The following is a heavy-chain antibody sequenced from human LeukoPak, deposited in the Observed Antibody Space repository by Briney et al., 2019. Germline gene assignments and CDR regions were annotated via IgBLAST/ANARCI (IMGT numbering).Heavy chain of an antibody. Sequence: SETLSLTCTVSGGSVGGFYWTWIRRPPGGGMQWIGFIFSSGGTNYNPSLKSRVAISTDTSKNQVSLRVTSVTAADTAVYYCATGGAYTSGWYNIWGQGTLVSVSS. CDR1: GGSVGGFY. J-gene: IGHJ4*02. D-gene: IGHD6-19*01. V-gene: IGHV4-4*09. CDR2: IFSSGGT. CDR3: ATGGAYTSGWYNI.